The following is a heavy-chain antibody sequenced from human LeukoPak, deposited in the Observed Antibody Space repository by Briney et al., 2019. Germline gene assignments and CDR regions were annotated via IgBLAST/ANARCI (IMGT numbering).Heavy chain of an antibody. CDR3: AKAYGSGSNGVYYFDY. CDR2: IWYDGSNK. Sequence: GGSLRLSCAASGFTFSSYGMHWVRQAPGKGLEWVAVIWYDGSNKYYADFVKGRFTISRDNSKNTLYLQMNSLRAEDTAVYYCAKAYGSGSNGVYYFDYWGQGTLVTVSS. CDR1: GFTFSSYG. V-gene: IGHV3-33*06. J-gene: IGHJ4*02. D-gene: IGHD3-10*01.